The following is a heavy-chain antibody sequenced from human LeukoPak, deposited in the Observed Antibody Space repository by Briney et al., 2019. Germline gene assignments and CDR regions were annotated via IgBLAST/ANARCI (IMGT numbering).Heavy chain of an antibody. CDR2: IYCGGST. D-gene: IGHD3-22*01. V-gene: IGHV3-53*01. CDR1: GFTLKSNY. CDR3: ARVYRLYDSSGYYTSSRAFDI. Sequence: PWGSLGLSWAAPGFTLKSNYLSWVRQAPGKGLEWVSVIYCGGSTYYPAAAQGRFPISRDNSKNTLYLQMNSLRAEDTAVYYCARVYRLYDSSGYYTSSRAFDIWGQGTMVTVSS. J-gene: IGHJ3*02.